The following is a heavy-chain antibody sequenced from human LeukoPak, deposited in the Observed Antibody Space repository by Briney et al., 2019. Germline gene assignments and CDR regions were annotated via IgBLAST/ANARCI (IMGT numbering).Heavy chain of an antibody. J-gene: IGHJ6*02. CDR3: AKDGASSGYDLDYYYGMDV. CDR1: GFTFSSYG. D-gene: IGHD5-12*01. V-gene: IGHV3-30*18. CDR2: ISYDGSNK. Sequence: GSLRLSCAASGFTFSSYGMHWVRQAPGKGLEWVAVISYDGSNKYYADSVKGRFTISRDNSKNTLYLQMNSLRAEDTAVYYCAKDGASSGYDLDYYYGMDVWGQGTTVTVSS.